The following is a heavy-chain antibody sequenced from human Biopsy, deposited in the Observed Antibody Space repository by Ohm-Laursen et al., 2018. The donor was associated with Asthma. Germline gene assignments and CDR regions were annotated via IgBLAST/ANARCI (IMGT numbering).Heavy chain of an antibody. D-gene: IGHD6-6*01. CDR1: GDAMSTSGSY. CDR3: ARAVSSSSYWYFDL. CDR2: IYYSGRT. Sequence: GTLSLTCTVSGDAMSTSGSYWGWIRQSPGKGLEWIGGIYYSGRTYYNPSLESRVTISADTSKNPFSLKVTSVTAADTAVYYCARAVSSSSYWYFDLWGRGDLVTVSS. J-gene: IGHJ2*01. V-gene: IGHV4-39*02.